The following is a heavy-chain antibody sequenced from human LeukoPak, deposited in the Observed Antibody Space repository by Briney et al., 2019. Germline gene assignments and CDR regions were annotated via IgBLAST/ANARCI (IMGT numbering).Heavy chain of an antibody. CDR3: ARDPPYGDWGQFDY. J-gene: IGHJ4*02. D-gene: IGHD4-17*01. V-gene: IGHV1-2*02. Sequence: ASVKVSCKASGYTFTGYYMHWVRQAPGQGLEWMGWINPNSGGTNYAQKFQGRVTMTTDTSTSTAYMELRSLRSDDTAVYYCARDPPYGDWGQFDYWGQGTLVTVSS. CDR2: INPNSGGT. CDR1: GYTFTGYY.